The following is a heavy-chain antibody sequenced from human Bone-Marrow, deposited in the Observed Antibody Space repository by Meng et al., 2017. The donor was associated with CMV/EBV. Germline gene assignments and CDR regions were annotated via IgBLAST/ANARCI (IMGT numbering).Heavy chain of an antibody. CDR2: INDRRST. CDR1: SFSGYY. V-gene: IGHV4-34*01. CDR3: ARVLGTVTTNWFDP. D-gene: IGHD4-17*01. Sequence: SFSGYYWAGVRQPPGKGLEWIGKINDRRSTKYDPPLKSRVTMSIDAAKAHFSLKLTSVTAADTAVYYCARVLGTVTTNWFDPWGQGTLVTVSS. J-gene: IGHJ5*02.